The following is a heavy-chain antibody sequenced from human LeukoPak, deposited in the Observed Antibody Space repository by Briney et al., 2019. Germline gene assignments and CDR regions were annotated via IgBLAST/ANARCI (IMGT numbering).Heavy chain of an antibody. CDR2: ISSGSSYI. D-gene: IGHD6-19*01. CDR1: GFTFSRYS. J-gene: IGHJ4*02. CDR3: ARDFTGSSGPYFDC. V-gene: IGHV3-21*01. Sequence: GRSLRLSCAASGFTFSRYSMNWVRQAPGKGLEWVSSISSGSSYIYYADSVKGRFTISRDNAKKSVYLQMNSLRADDTAVYYCARDFTGSSGPYFDCWGQGTLVTVSA.